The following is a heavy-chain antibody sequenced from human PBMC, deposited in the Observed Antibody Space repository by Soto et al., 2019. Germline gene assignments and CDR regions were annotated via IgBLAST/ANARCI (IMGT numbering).Heavy chain of an antibody. V-gene: IGHV3-74*01. D-gene: IGHD1-26*01. CDR3: ARDYSPWPNENYYYYYMDV. CDR2: IRGDGADA. J-gene: IGHJ6*03. Sequence: GGSLRLSCSTSGFIFSSFWVHWVRQAPGKGLEWVSRIRGDGADANYADSVKGRFTISRDNAKSILYLQMDSLRVDDTALYYCARDYSPWPNENYYYYYMDVWGKGTTVTVSS. CDR1: GFIFSSFW.